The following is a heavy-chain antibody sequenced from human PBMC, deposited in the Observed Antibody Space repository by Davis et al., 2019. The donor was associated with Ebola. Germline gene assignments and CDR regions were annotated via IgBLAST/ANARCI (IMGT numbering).Heavy chain of an antibody. CDR1: EFTFSSYW. V-gene: IGHV3-7*03. CDR3: AKAGYCSGTSCYALDY. CDR2: IKQDGSEK. Sequence: GESLKISCAASEFTFSSYWMSWVRQAPGKGLELVANIKQDGSEKYYVDSVKGRFTISRDNAKNSLYLQMNSLRPEDTAFYYCAKAGYCSGTSCYALDYWGQGTLVTVSS. J-gene: IGHJ4*02. D-gene: IGHD2-2*01.